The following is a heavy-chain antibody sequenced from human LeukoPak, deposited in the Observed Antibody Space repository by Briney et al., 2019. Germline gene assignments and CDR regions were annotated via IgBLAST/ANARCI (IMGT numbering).Heavy chain of an antibody. J-gene: IGHJ4*02. CDR3: ARAKPKNMVRGLIMRRESRYYFDY. Sequence: GGSLRLSCAASGFTVSYNYMSWVRQAPGKGLEWVSVIYSGGSTYYADSVKGRFTISRDNSRSTLYIQMNSLRAEDTAVYYCARAKPKNMVRGLIMRRESRYYFDYWGQGTLVTVSS. V-gene: IGHV3-53*01. CDR2: IYSGGST. D-gene: IGHD3-10*01. CDR1: GFTVSYNY.